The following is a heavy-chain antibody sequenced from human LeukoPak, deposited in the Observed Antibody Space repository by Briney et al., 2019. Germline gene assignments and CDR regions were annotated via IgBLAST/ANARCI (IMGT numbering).Heavy chain of an antibody. CDR1: GYTFTSYY. V-gene: IGHV1-46*01. J-gene: IGHJ4*02. Sequence: ASVTVSCKASGYTFTSYYMHWVRQAPGQGHEWMGIMNPSGGSTTHAQKFQGRVTMTRDTSTGTVYMELSSLRSEDTAVYYCTSSSSEETIAYWGQGTLVTVSS. CDR2: MNPSGGST. D-gene: IGHD6-6*01. CDR3: TSSSSEETIAY.